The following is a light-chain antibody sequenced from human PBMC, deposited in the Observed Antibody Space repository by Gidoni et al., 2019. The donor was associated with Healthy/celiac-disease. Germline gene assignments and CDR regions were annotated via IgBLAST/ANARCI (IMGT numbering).Light chain of an antibody. CDR2: GAS. Sequence: ETVFTQSPGTLSLSPGERSTLSCRASQSISSSYLAWYQQKPGQAPRLLTYGASSRATGIPDRFSGSGSGTDFTLTISRLEPEDCAVYYCQKCGSSQEYTFGQGTKLEIK. CDR3: QKCGSSQEYT. V-gene: IGKV3-20*01. J-gene: IGKJ2*01. CDR1: QSISSSY.